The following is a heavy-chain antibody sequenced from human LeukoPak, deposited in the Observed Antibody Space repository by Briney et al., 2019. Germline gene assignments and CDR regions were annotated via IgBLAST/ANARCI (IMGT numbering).Heavy chain of an antibody. CDR3: AKAPVTSCRGAYCYPFDS. CDR1: GFTFSDYA. J-gene: IGHJ4*02. CDR2: ISGGSGGST. Sequence: GGSLRLSCVASGFTFSDYAMSWVRQAPGKGLEWLSVISGGSGGSTYYADSVTGRFTVSRDNSKNTLYLQMNSLRAEDAAVYLCAKAPVTSCRGAYCYPFDSWGQGTLVTVSS. V-gene: IGHV3-23*01. D-gene: IGHD2-21*01.